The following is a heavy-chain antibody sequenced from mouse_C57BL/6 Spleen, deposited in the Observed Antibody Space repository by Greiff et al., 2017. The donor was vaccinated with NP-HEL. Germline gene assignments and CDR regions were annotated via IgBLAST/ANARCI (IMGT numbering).Heavy chain of an antibody. D-gene: IGHD2-3*01. CDR2: INPNNGGT. CDR3: ARFYDGYFFAY. Sequence: VQLQQSGPELVKPGASVKISCKASGYTFTDYYMNWVKQSHGKSLEWIGDINPNNGGTSYNQKFKGKATLTVDKSSSTAYMELRSLTSEDSAVYYCARFYDGYFFAYWGQGTLVTVSA. J-gene: IGHJ3*01. CDR1: GYTFTDYY. V-gene: IGHV1-26*01.